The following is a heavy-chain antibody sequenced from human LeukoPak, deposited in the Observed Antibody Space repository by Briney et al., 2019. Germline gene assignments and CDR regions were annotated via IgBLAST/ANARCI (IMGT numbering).Heavy chain of an antibody. Sequence: SETLSLTCAVYGGSFSGYYWSWIRQPPGKGLEWIGEINHSGSTNYNPSLKSRVTISVDTSKNQFSLKLSSVTAADTAVYYCARTGRAAGTGLSVYWGQGTLVTVSS. J-gene: IGHJ4*02. V-gene: IGHV4-34*01. CDR1: GGSFSGYY. CDR3: ARTGRAAGTGLSVY. D-gene: IGHD6-13*01. CDR2: INHSGST.